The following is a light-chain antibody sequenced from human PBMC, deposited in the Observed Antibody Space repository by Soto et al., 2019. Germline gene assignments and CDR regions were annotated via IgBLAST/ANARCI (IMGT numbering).Light chain of an antibody. V-gene: IGKV3-11*01. Sequence: EIVLTQSPATLSLSPGERATLSCRASQSVSSYLAWYQQQPGQAPRLLIYDASNRSTGIPARFSGNGSWTDFTVSNSVLEPEDLAVYYCQPSSNWPTFCGGTKVEIK. CDR1: QSVSSY. CDR2: DAS. J-gene: IGKJ4*01. CDR3: QPSSNWPT.